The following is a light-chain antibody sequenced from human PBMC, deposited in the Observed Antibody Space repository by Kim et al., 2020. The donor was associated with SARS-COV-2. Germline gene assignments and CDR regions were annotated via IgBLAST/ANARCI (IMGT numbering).Light chain of an antibody. CDR3: QQRSNWPPALT. Sequence: PGDRATLSCRASQSINTYLAWYQQKPGQAPRLLIYDASNRATGIPDRFSGSGSGTDFTLAISSLESEDFAIYYCQQRSNWPPALTFGGGTKVDIK. V-gene: IGKV3-11*01. J-gene: IGKJ4*01. CDR1: QSINTY. CDR2: DAS.